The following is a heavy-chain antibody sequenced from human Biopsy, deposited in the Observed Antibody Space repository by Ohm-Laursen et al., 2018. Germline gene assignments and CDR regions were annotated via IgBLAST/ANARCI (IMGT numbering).Heavy chain of an antibody. V-gene: IGHV3-33*01. J-gene: IGHJ2*01. D-gene: IGHD6-19*01. CDR2: IWYDGTNE. CDR3: ARGLSSGWYGYFDV. Sequence: SLRLSCSAFGFTFGHYAMHWVRQAPGKGLEWISLIWYDGTNEDYADSVKGRFTISRDNSKNTLYLQINTLTLEDTAFYYCARGLSSGWYGYFDVWGRGTLVTVSS. CDR1: GFTFGHYA.